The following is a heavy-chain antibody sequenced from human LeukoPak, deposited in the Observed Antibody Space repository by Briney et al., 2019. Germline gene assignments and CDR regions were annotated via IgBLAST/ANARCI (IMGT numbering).Heavy chain of an antibody. Sequence: PSETLSLTCTVSGDSISNYFWSWIRQSPGKGLEWIGYVYYIGNTNFNPSLKSRVTISVDTSKNQFSLKLSSVTAADTAVYYCARHDYGDYGYFQHWGQGTLVTVSS. D-gene: IGHD4-17*01. J-gene: IGHJ1*01. CDR1: GDSISNYF. V-gene: IGHV4-59*08. CDR2: VYYIGNT. CDR3: ARHDYGDYGYFQH.